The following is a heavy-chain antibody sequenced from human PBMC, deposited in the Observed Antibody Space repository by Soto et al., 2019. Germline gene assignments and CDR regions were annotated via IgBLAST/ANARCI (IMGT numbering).Heavy chain of an antibody. V-gene: IGHV3-23*01. Sequence: PGWSLRLSCASSVFTFISYAMSWVRQAPGKGLEWVSTISGSDGRTYSTDSVKGRFTISRDNSRNTAYLQMNSLRVEDTAVYYCAKGVSQYTPLALFDYWGRGTLVTVSS. J-gene: IGHJ4*02. CDR3: AKGVSQYTPLALFDY. CDR2: ISGSDGRT. CDR1: VFTFISYA. D-gene: IGHD5-18*01.